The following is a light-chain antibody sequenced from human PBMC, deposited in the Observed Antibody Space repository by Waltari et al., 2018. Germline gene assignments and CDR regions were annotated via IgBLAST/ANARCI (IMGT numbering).Light chain of an antibody. J-gene: IGLJ1*01. CDR2: DDR. Sequence: SSVLTQPPSVSVAPGQTARITWGGNNIGSKSVHWYQQKPGRAPVLVVYDDRDRPSGIPERFSGSNAGNTATLTISRVEDGDEADYYCQVWDSSSDHYVFGTGTKVTVL. CDR1: NIGSKS. V-gene: IGLV3-21*02. CDR3: QVWDSSSDHYV.